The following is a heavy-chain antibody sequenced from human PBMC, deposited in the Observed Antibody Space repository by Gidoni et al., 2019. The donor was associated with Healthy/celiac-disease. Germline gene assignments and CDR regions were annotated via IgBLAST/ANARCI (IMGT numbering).Heavy chain of an antibody. V-gene: IGHV3-9*01. J-gene: IGHJ4*02. CDR1: GFTFDDYA. CDR3: AKVRYSSGWYYFDY. CDR2: ISWNSGSI. Sequence: EVQLVESGGGLVQPGRSLRLSCAASGFTFDDYAMHWVRQAPGKGLEGVSGISWNSGSIGCADSVKGRFTISRDNAKNSLYLQMNSLRAEDTALYYCAKVRYSSGWYYFDYWGQGTLVTVSS. D-gene: IGHD6-19*01.